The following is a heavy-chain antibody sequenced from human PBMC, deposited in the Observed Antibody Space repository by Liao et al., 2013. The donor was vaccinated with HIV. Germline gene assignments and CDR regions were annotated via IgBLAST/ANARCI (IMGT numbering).Heavy chain of an antibody. CDR3: ASGLRXIRVFDY. D-gene: IGHD4-23*01. CDR1: GGSISTGSYY. V-gene: IGHV4-61*02. J-gene: IGHJ4*02. CDR2: IYTSGST. Sequence: QVQLQESGPGLVKASQTLSLTCTVSGGSISTGSYYWSWIRQPAGKGLEWIGRIYTSGSTNYNPSLKSRVTISVDTSKNQFSLKLSSVTAADTAVYYCASGLRXIRVFDYVGPGNPWSTVSS.